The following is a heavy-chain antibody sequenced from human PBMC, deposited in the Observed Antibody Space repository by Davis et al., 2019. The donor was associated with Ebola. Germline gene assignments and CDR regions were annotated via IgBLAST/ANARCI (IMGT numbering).Heavy chain of an antibody. V-gene: IGHV4-59*01. CDR3: ARVWNDYGSGSYRLLSLHQGPIGLPPGTLLQEHL. CDR2: IYYSGST. Sequence: MPSETLSLTCTVSGGSISNYYWSWIRQPPGKGLEWIGYIYYSGSTNYNPSLKSRVTISVDTSKNQFSLKLTSVTTADTAVYYCARVWNDYGSGSYRLLSLHQGPIGLPPGTLLQEHLWG. D-gene: IGHD3-10*01. J-gene: IGHJ6*01. CDR1: GGSISNYY.